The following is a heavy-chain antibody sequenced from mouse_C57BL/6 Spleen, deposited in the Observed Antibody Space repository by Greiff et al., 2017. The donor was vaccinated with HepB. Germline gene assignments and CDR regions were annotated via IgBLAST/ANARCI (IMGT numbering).Heavy chain of an antibody. V-gene: IGHV3-6*01. CDR1: GYSITSGYY. CDR2: ISYDGSN. Sequence: EVQLQQSGPGLVKPSQSLSLTCSVTGYSITSGYYWNWIRQFPGNKLEWMGYISYDGSNNYNPSLKNRISITRDTSKNQFFLKLNSVTTEDTATYYCASDGNSYAMDYWGQGTSVTVSS. J-gene: IGHJ4*01. D-gene: IGHD2-1*01. CDR3: ASDGNSYAMDY.